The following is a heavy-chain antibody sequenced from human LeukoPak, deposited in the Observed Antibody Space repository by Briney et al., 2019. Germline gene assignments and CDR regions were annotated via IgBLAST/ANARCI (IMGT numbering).Heavy chain of an antibody. Sequence: GGSLRLSCAASGFTFSSYAMSWVRQAPGKGLEWVAVISYDGSNKYYADSVKGRFTISRDNSKNTLYLQMNSLRAEDTAVYYCAILSAWGQGTLVTVSS. CDR3: AILSA. V-gene: IGHV3-30*03. CDR2: ISYDGSNK. CDR1: GFTFSSYA. J-gene: IGHJ5*02.